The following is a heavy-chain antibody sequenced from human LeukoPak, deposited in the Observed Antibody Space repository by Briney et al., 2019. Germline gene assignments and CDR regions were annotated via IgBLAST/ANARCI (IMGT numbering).Heavy chain of an antibody. CDR3: AGHPRISWFDP. J-gene: IGHJ5*02. Sequence: PSETLSLTCTVSGGSVSSYCWSWTRQPPGKGLEWIGYIYYNGYSGSTNYNPSLKSRATISVDTSKGQFSLKLSSVTAADTAVYYCAGHPRISWFDPWGQGTLVTVSS. V-gene: IGHV4-59*08. D-gene: IGHD3-3*02. CDR1: GGSVSSYC. CDR2: IYYNGYSGST.